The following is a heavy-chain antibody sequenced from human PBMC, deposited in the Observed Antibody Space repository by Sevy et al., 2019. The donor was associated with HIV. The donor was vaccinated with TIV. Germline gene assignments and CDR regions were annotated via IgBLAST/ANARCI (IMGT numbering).Heavy chain of an antibody. CDR2: ISYDGSNK. Sequence: GGSLRLSCAASGFTFSSYAMHWVRQAPGKGLEWVAVISYDGSNKYYADSVKGRFTISRDNSKNTLYLQMNSLRAEDTAVYYCARESSPHYDHWQYTIVRYFDLWGRGTLVTVSS. V-gene: IGHV3-30-3*01. D-gene: IGHD2-8*01. CDR3: ARESSPHYDHWQYTIVRYFDL. CDR1: GFTFSSYA. J-gene: IGHJ2*01.